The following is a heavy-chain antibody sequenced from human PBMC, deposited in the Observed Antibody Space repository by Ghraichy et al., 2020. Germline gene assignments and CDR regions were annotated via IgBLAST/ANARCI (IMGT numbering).Heavy chain of an antibody. CDR3: ARQNPTVTDFDY. V-gene: IGHV4-39*01. D-gene: IGHD4-17*01. CDR1: GGSISSSSYY. Sequence: SETLSLTCTVSGGSISSSSYYWGWIRQPPGKGLEWIGSIYYSGSTYYNPSLKSRVTISVDTSKNQFSLKLSSVTAADTAVYYCARQNPTVTDFDYWGQGTLVTVSS. J-gene: IGHJ4*02. CDR2: IYYSGST.